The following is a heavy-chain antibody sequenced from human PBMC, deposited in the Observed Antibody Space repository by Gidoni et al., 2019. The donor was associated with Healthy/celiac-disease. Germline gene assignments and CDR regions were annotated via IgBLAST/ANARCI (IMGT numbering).Heavy chain of an antibody. V-gene: IGHV3-33*01. CDR2: IWYDGSNK. J-gene: IGHJ4*02. Sequence: QVQLVESGGGVVQPGRSLRLSCAASGFNFSSYGMHWVRQAPGKGLGWVAVIWYDGSNKYYADSVKGRFTISRDNSKNTLYLQMNSLRAEDTAVYYCARSAYGDYFDYWGQGTLVTVSS. D-gene: IGHD4-17*01. CDR1: GFNFSSYG. CDR3: ARSAYGDYFDY.